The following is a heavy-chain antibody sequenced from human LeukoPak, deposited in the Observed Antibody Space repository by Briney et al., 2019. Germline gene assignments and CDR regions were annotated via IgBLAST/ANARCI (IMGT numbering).Heavy chain of an antibody. CDR1: GYTFTSSG. CDR3: ARRGYSSSWYYDY. Sequence: EASVKVSCKASGYTFTSSGISWVRQAPGQGLEWMGWISAYNGNTNYAQKLQGRVTMTTDTSTSTACMELRSLRSDDTAVYYCARRGYSSSWYYDYWGQGTLVTVSS. J-gene: IGHJ4*02. V-gene: IGHV1-18*01. D-gene: IGHD6-13*01. CDR2: ISAYNGNT.